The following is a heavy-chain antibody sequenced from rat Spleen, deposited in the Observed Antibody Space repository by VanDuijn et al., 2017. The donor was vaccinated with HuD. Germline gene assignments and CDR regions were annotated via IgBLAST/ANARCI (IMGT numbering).Heavy chain of an antibody. Sequence: EVQLVESGGGLVRPGRSLKLSCAASGLTFSNYGMAWVRQAPRKGLEWVATISYDGSSTYYRDSVKGRFTISRDNAKSTLYLQMDSLRSEDTATYYCARHTDYSSPFDYWGQGVMVTVSS. CDR3: ARHTDYSSPFDY. CDR1: GLTFSNYG. CDR2: ISYDGSST. D-gene: IGHD1-8*01. V-gene: IGHV5-29*01. J-gene: IGHJ2*01.